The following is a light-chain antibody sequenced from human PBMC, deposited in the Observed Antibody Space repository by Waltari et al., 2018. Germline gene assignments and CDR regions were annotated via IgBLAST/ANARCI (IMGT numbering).Light chain of an antibody. V-gene: IGLV2-14*01. CDR2: DVT. J-gene: IGLJ3*02. CDR3: SSYTSSGTVV. CDR1: SSDVGGYKY. Sequence: QSALTQPASVSGSPGQSITISCSGTSSDVGGYKYVSWYQQHPGKAPQLMIYDVTNRPSGVSTRFYGSKSGNTASLTISGLQAEDEADYYCSSYTSSGTVVFGGGTKLTVL.